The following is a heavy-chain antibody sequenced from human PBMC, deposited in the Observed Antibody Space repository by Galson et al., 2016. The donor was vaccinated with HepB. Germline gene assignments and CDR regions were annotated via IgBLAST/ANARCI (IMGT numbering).Heavy chain of an antibody. CDR3: AKSSVLVATRLLYFDV. D-gene: IGHD2-8*02. CDR2: ISASGSDT. Sequence: SLRLSCAASGFPFSNYDMRWVRQTPEKGLEWVSGISASGSDTYYTHSVRGRFTISRDHSKNTLFLELNSLTAEDTAVYYCAKSSVLVATRLLYFDVWGRGTRVTVSS. CDR1: GFPFSNYD. V-gene: IGHV3-23*01. J-gene: IGHJ2*01.